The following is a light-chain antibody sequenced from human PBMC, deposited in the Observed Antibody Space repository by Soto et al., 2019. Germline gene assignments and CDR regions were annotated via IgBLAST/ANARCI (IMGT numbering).Light chain of an antibody. V-gene: IGKV1-39*01. J-gene: IGKJ5*01. CDR3: QQGYGTPFT. Sequence: DIQMTQSPFSLSASVGDRVTITCRASRSINIFLNWYQQKPGGAPKLLIYSASTLQTGVPSRFTGSGSGTDFTLSISSLQSEDTATYYCQQGYGTPFTFGQGTRLEIQ. CDR2: SAS. CDR1: RSINIF.